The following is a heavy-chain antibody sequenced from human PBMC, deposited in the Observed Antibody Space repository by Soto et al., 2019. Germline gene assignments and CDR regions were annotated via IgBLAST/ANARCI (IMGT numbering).Heavy chain of an antibody. D-gene: IGHD2-15*01. J-gene: IGHJ2*01. CDR1: GGTFSSYT. CDR2: IIPILGIA. V-gene: IGHV1-69*02. CDR3: ARQPLGYCSGGSCSGGFEL. Sequence: QVQLVQSGAEVKKPGSSVKVSRKASGGTFSSYTISWVRQAPGQGLEWMGRIIPILGIANYAQKFQGRVTITADKSTSTAYMELSSLRSEDTAVYYCARQPLGYCSGGSCSGGFELWGRGTLVTVSS.